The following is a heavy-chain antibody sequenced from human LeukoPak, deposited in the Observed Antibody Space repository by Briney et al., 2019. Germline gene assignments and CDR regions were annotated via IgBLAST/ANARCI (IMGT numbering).Heavy chain of an antibody. D-gene: IGHD5-18*01. CDR3: ARSSGYSYGLLGGYMGV. CDR2: IYHSGST. CDR1: GGSISSSNW. Sequence: SGTLSLTCAVSGGSISSSNWWSWVRQPPGKGLEWIGEIYHSGSTNYNPSLKSRVTISVDKSKNQFSLKLSSVTAADTAVYYCARSSGYSYGLLGGYMGVWGKGTTVTVSS. J-gene: IGHJ6*03. V-gene: IGHV4-4*02.